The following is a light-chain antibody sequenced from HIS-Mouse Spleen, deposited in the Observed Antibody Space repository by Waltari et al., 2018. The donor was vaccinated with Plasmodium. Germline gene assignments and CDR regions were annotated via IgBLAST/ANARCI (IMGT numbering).Light chain of an antibody. V-gene: IGKV1-39*01. J-gene: IGKJ1*01. CDR2: AAS. Sequence: DIQMTQSPSSLSASVGDRVTITCRASQSITSYLNWYQQKLGKAPKLLIYAASSLQSGVRSRFSGTGSGTDFTLTISSLQPEDFATYFCKQSYSTWTFGQGTKVEIK. CDR3: KQSYSTWT. CDR1: QSITSY.